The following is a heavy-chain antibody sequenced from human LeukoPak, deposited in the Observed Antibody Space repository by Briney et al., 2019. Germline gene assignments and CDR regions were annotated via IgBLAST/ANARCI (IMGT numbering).Heavy chain of an antibody. J-gene: IGHJ4*02. CDR1: GFTFNNYA. D-gene: IGHD4-17*01. CDR2: ITSSGST. V-gene: IGHV3-23*01. CDR3: AKDLYGDYDFDC. Sequence: TGGSLRLSCAASGFTFNNYAMNWVRQAPGKGLEWVSVITSSGSTYYADSVKGRFTISRDNSKNTLHLQMNSLRAEDTAIYYCAKDLYGDYDFDCWGRGTLVTVSS.